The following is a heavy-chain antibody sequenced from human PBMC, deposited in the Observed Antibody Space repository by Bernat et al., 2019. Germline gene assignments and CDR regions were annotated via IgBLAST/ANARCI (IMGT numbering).Heavy chain of an antibody. V-gene: IGHV3-74*01. J-gene: IGHJ4*02. CDR1: GFTFSTYW. Sequence: EVQLVESGGDLVQPGGSLRLSCAVSGFTFSTYWMHWVRQDPGKGLVWVSRVNGGGSSAAYAASVEGRFTIAVDNAKNTLFLQMDSLRAEDTAVYYCARSLGGPDQFDHWGQGTLVTVSS. CDR2: VNGGGSSA. CDR3: ARSLGGPDQFDH. D-gene: IGHD3-16*01.